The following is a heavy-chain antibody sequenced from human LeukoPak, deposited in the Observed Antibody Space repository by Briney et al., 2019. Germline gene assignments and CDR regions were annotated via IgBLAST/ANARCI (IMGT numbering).Heavy chain of an antibody. CDR1: GVSFSGYY. CDR3: ASVNDYGDYESGYFDY. D-gene: IGHD4-17*01. J-gene: IGHJ4*02. V-gene: IGHV4-34*01. CDR2: INHSGST. Sequence: SETLSLTCAVYGVSFSGYYWSWIRQSPGKGLEWIGEINHSGSTNYNPSLKSRVTISVDTSKNQFSLKLSSVTAADTAVYYCASVNDYGDYESGYFDYWGQGTLVTVSS.